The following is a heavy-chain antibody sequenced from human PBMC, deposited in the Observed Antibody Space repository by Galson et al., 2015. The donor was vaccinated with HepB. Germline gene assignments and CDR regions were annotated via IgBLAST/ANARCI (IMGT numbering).Heavy chain of an antibody. J-gene: IGHJ4*02. Sequence: SLRLSCAASGFIVSTNYMSWVRQAPGKGLEWVSVIYSGGSKYHADSVKGRFTISRDNSKNTLYPQMNSLRAEDTAVYFCASHAPYYYGSGRYPGTFDYWGQGTLVTVSS. V-gene: IGHV3-53*01. CDR1: GFIVSTNY. D-gene: IGHD3-10*01. CDR2: IYSGGSK. CDR3: ASHAPYYYGSGRYPGTFDY.